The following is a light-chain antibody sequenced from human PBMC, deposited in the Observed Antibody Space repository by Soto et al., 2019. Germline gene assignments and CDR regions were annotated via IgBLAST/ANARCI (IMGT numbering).Light chain of an antibody. V-gene: IGKV3-15*01. Sequence: EIVMTQSPATLSMSPGERATLSCRASQSVSTNLAWYQQKPGQAPRLLLYSASTRATSVPAGFSGSGSGTEFTLTISSLQSEDFAVYYCQQSNNWPPEYTFGQGTKLEI. CDR3: QQSNNWPPEYT. J-gene: IGKJ2*01. CDR1: QSVSTN. CDR2: SAS.